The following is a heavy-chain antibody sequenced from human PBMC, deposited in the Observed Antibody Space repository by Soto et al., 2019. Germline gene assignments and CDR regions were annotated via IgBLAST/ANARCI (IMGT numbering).Heavy chain of an antibody. CDR1: GGTFSSYA. CDR3: ARSQGSSTSLEIYYYYYYGMDV. CDR2: IIPISDTT. Sequence: QVQLVQSGAEVKKPGSSVKVSCKASGGTFSSYAISWVRQAPGQGLEWMGGIIPISDTTNYAQKFQGRVTITADESTSTAYVELRSLRSEDTAVYYWARSQGSSTSLEIYYYYYYGMDVWGQGTTVTVSS. V-gene: IGHV1-69*01. J-gene: IGHJ6*02. D-gene: IGHD2-2*01.